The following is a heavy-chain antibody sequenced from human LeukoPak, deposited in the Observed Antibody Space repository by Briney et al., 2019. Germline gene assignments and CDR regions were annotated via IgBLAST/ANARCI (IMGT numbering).Heavy chain of an antibody. CDR3: ASQRWYESSGWEYGMGV. CDR1: GGSFSGYY. J-gene: IGHJ6*02. D-gene: IGHD3-22*01. V-gene: IGHV4-34*01. Sequence: SETRSLTCAVYGGSFSGYYWSWIRQPPRKGLEWIGEINHSGSTNYNPSLKSRVTISVDTSKNQFSLKLSSVTAADTAVYYCASQRWYESSGWEYGMGVWGQGTTVTVSS. CDR2: INHSGST.